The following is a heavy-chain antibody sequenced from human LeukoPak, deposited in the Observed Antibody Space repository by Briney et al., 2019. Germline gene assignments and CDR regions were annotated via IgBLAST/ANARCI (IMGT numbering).Heavy chain of an antibody. CDR1: GFIVSSSY. CDR2: IDHDGSEK. D-gene: IGHD5-24*01. J-gene: IGHJ3*01. Sequence: PGGSLRLSCAASGFIVSSSYMNWVRQAPGKGLEWVASIDHDGSEKYYVDSVKGRFTISRDNAKNSLYLQMNSLRAEDSAVYYCARAFQSRDAMWGQGTTVTVSS. V-gene: IGHV3-7*05. CDR3: ARAFQSRDAM.